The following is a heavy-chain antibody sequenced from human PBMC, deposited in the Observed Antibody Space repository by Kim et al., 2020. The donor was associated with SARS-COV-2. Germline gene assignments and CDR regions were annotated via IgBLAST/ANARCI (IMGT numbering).Heavy chain of an antibody. CDR1: GFTFSTSP. J-gene: IGHJ4*02. V-gene: IGHV3-23*01. CDR3: AKGVTNSGFDY. Sequence: GGSLRLSCVASGFTFSTSPMGWVRQAPGEGLEWVSRISWDGTRTYYADSVKGWVTMSSDKSKNTVYLHMNNLRVEDTAVYYCAKGVTNSGFDYWGQGAQVTVSS. D-gene: IGHD4-17*01. CDR2: ISWDGTRT.